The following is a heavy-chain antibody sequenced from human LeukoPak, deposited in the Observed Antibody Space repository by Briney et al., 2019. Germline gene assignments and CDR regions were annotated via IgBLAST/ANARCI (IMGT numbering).Heavy chain of an antibody. CDR2: IIPIFGTA. J-gene: IGHJ4*02. Sequence: ASVKVSCKASGGTFSSYAISWVRQAPGQGLEWMGGIIPIFGTANYAQKFQGRVTITTDKSTRTAYMEMSSLRSEDPAVYYCARANVDYYGSGSYLSFFDYWGQGTLVTVSS. V-gene: IGHV1-69*05. D-gene: IGHD3-10*01. CDR1: GGTFSSYA. CDR3: ARANVDYYGSGSYLSFFDY.